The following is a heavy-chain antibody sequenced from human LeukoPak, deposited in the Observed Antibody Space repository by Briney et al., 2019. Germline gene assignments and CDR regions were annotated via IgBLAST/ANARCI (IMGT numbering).Heavy chain of an antibody. D-gene: IGHD2-15*01. J-gene: IGHJ5*02. V-gene: IGHV4-34*01. Sequence: SETLSLTCAVYGGSFSGYYWSWIRQPPGKGLEWIGEINHSGSTYYNPSLKSRVTISVDTSKNQFSLKLSSVTAADTAVYYCARRPLLGYLNMYNWFDPWGQGTLVTVSS. CDR2: INHSGST. CDR3: ARRPLLGYLNMYNWFDP. CDR1: GGSFSGYY.